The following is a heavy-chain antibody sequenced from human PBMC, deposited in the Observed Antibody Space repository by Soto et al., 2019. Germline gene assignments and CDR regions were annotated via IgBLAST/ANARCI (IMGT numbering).Heavy chain of an antibody. CDR3: AKEIRYCSGGSCYLPGAFDI. J-gene: IGHJ3*02. CDR2: ISYDGSNK. Sequence: GGSLRLSCAASGFTFSSYGMHWVRQAPGKGLEWVAVISYDGSNKYYADSVKGRFTISRDNSKNTLYLQMNSLRAEDTAVYYCAKEIRYCSGGSCYLPGAFDIWGQGTMVTVSS. D-gene: IGHD2-15*01. CDR1: GFTFSSYG. V-gene: IGHV3-30*18.